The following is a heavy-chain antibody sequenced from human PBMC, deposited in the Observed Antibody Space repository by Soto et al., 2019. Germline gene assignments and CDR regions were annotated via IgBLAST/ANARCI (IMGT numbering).Heavy chain of an antibody. J-gene: IGHJ6*02. Sequence: QVQLVESGGGVVQPGRSLRLSCAASGFTFSNYAMHWVRQAPGKGLEWVAVISYDGSNKYYADSVKGRFTISRDDSKNTLFLQMNSLRAEDTAVYYCAREGPYSNFEYYYYPYGMDVWGQGTTVTVSS. V-gene: IGHV3-30-3*01. CDR1: GFTFSNYA. CDR2: ISYDGSNK. CDR3: AREGPYSNFEYYYYPYGMDV. D-gene: IGHD4-4*01.